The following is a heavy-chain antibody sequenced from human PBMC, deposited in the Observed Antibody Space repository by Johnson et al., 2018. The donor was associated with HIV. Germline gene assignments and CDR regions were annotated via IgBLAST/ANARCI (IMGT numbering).Heavy chain of an antibody. CDR3: TTMSALWFGDLHVFGDGFDI. V-gene: IGHV3-15*01. CDR2: VKSKTDGGTI. CDR1: GFTFSNAW. Sequence: EVQLVESGGGLVQPGRSLRLSCAASGFTFSNAWMSWVRQAPGKGLEWVGRVKSKTDGGTIDYAAAVKGRFIISRDDSKNTLYLQMNGLKTEDTAVYYCTTMSALWFGDLHVFGDGFDIWGQGTMVTVSS. D-gene: IGHD3-10*01. J-gene: IGHJ3*02.